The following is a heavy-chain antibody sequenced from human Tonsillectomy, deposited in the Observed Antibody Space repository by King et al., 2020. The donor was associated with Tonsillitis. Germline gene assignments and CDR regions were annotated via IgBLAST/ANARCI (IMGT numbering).Heavy chain of an antibody. CDR1: GGSISSGGYY. D-gene: IGHD3-9*01. V-gene: IGHV4-31*01. J-gene: IGHJ4*02. Sequence: QLQESGPGLVKPSQTLSLTCTVSGGSISSGGYYWSWIRQHPGKGLEWIGYIYYSGSTYYNPSLKSQVTISVDTSKNQFSLKLSSVTAADTALYYCARVVYDILTGHPNYFDYWGQGTLVTVSS. CDR3: ARVVYDILTGHPNYFDY. CDR2: IYYSGST.